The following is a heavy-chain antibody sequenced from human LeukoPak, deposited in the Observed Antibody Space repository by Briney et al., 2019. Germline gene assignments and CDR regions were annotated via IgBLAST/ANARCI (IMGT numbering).Heavy chain of an antibody. CDR2: IYSGGST. CDR1: GFTFSSYE. CDR3: AREVPYYDILTGYSDYYYGMDV. V-gene: IGHV3-53*04. Sequence: GGSLRLSCAASGFTFSSYEMNWVRQAPGKGLEWVSVIYSGGSTYYADSVKGRFTISRHNSKNTLYLQMNSLRAEDTAVYYCAREVPYYDILTGYSDYYYGMDVWGQGTTVTVSS. D-gene: IGHD3-9*01. J-gene: IGHJ6*02.